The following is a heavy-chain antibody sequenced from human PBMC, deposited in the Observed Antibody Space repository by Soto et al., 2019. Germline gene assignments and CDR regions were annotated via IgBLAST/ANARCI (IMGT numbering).Heavy chain of an antibody. CDR2: IYTSGST. D-gene: IGHD3-22*01. CDR3: ARAAGYYDSSGYYRDEYAFDI. J-gene: IGHJ3*02. CDR1: GGSISSYY. V-gene: IGHV4-4*07. Sequence: SETLSLTCTVSGGSISSYYWSWIRQPAGKGLEWIGRIYTSGSTNYNPSLKSRVTMSVDTSKNQFSLKLSSVTAADTAMYYCARAAGYYDSSGYYRDEYAFDIWGQGTMVTVSS.